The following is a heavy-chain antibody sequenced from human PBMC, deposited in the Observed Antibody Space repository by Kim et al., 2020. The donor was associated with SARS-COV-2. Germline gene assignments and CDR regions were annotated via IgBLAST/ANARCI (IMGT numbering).Heavy chain of an antibody. V-gene: IGHV3-23*01. D-gene: IGHD5-12*01. J-gene: IGHJ4*02. Sequence: YSADSVKGRFTISRDNSKNTVYLQINSLRAEDTAVYYCAKSRDGYNFFDYWGQGSLVTVSS. CDR3: AKSRDGYNFFDY.